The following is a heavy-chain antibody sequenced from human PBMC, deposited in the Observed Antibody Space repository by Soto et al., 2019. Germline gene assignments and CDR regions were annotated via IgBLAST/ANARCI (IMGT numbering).Heavy chain of an antibody. CDR3: ARDRTGSSSYQNYYYYGMDV. D-gene: IGHD6-13*01. CDR1: GGSISSYY. CDR2: IYYSGST. V-gene: IGHV4-59*01. J-gene: IGHJ6*02. Sequence: PSETLSLTCTVSGGSISSYYWSWIRQPPGKGLEWIGYIYYSGSTNYNPSLKSRVTISVDTSKNPVSLKLSSVTAADTAVYYCARDRTGSSSYQNYYYYGMDVWGQGTTVTVSS.